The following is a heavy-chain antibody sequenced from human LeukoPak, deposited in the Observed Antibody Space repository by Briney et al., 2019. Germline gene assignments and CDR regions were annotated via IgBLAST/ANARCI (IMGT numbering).Heavy chain of an antibody. CDR2: IYYSGST. CDR3: ARIAVAGTSLRLYYYYYMDV. J-gene: IGHJ6*03. D-gene: IGHD6-19*01. Sequence: ASETLSLTCSVSGDSITGYSWSWIRQPPGKGLEWIGYIYYSGSTNYNPSLKSRVTISVDTSKNQFSLKLSSVTAADTTVYYCARIAVAGTSLRLYYYYYMDVWGKGTTVTISS. V-gene: IGHV4-59*12. CDR1: GDSITGYS.